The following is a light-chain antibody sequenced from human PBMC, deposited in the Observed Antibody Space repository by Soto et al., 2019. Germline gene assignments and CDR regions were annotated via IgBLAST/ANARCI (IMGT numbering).Light chain of an antibody. J-gene: IGLJ1*01. V-gene: IGLV1-40*01. CDR3: QSYDSGRSGFYV. CDR1: RSNIGAGYD. CDR2: GDS. Sequence: QSVLTQPPSVSGAPGQRVTISCTGSRSNIGAGYDVHWYQQLPGTAPKLLIFGDSNRPSGVPDRFSGSKSGTSASLAITGLQAEDEADYYCQSYDSGRSGFYVFGTGTKVTVL.